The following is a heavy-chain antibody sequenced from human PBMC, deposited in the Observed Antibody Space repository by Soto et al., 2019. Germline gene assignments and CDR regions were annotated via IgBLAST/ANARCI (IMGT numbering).Heavy chain of an antibody. J-gene: IGHJ6*02. CDR3: AKALRASSGYYYYVMDV. D-gene: IGHD3-22*01. Sequence: PGGSLRLSCAASGLTFSSYSMNWVRQAPGKGLEWVSYISSSSSTIYYADSVKGRFTISRDNAKNSLYLQMNSLRAEDTAVYCCAKALRASSGYYYYVMDVWGQGTTVTVSS. V-gene: IGHV3-48*01. CDR1: GLTFSSYS. CDR2: ISSSSSTI.